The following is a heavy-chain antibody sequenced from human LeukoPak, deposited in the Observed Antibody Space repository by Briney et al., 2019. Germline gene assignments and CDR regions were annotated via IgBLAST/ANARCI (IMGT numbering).Heavy chain of an antibody. D-gene: IGHD2-2*01. CDR1: GYTFTSYG. Sequence: ASVKVSCKASGYTFTSYGISWVRQAPGQGLEWMGWISAYNSNTNYAQKLQGRVTMTTDTSTSTEYMELRSLRSDDTAVYYCARDLGYCSTTSCLRNWFDPWGQGTLVTVSS. J-gene: IGHJ5*02. V-gene: IGHV1-18*01. CDR2: ISAYNSNT. CDR3: ARDLGYCSTTSCLRNWFDP.